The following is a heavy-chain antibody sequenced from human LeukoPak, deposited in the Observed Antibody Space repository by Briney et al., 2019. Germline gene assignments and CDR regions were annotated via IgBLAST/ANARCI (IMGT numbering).Heavy chain of an antibody. CDR3: ARSKAGGY. J-gene: IGHJ4*02. Sequence: GGSLRLSCVVSGFNFSNYWMSWVRQAPGKGLEWVANIDQEGGEQNYVDSVKGRFSISRDNAKTSVYLQMNSLKVEDTAFYYCARSKAGGYWGQGTLCTVSS. CDR2: IDQEGGEQ. D-gene: IGHD3-10*01. V-gene: IGHV3-7*01. CDR1: GFNFSNYW.